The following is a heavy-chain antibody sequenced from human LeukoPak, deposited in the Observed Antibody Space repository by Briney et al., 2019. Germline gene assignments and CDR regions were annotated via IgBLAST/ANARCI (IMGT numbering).Heavy chain of an antibody. V-gene: IGHV3-23*01. CDR3: ARDRLYTSDY. Sequence: TGGSLRLSCAASGFTFSSYAMSWVRQAPGKGLEWVSAISGSGGSTYYADSVKGRFTISRDNAKNTLYLQMNGLSVEDTAVYYCARDRLYTSDYWGQGTLVTVSS. J-gene: IGHJ4*02. CDR2: ISGSGGST. CDR1: GFTFSSYA. D-gene: IGHD6-13*01.